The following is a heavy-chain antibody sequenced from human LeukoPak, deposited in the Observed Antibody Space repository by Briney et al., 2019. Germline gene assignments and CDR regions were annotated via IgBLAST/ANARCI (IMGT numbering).Heavy chain of an antibody. V-gene: IGHV3-23*01. D-gene: IGHD2-2*01. Sequence: PGGSLRLSCEASGFTFSTYPMSWGRQAPGKGLEWGSTFSGSGGRTLYADSVKGRFTISRDNSKNTRSLQMHSMRAEDTAVSYCAKVTSSYNYFDYWGQGSLVTVSS. CDR1: GFTFSTYP. CDR2: FSGSGGRT. CDR3: AKVTSSYNYFDY. J-gene: IGHJ4*02.